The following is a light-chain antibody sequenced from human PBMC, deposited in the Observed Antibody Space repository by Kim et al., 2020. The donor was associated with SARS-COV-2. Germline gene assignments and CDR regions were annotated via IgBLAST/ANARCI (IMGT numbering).Light chain of an antibody. Sequence: QSFTIACTGPSNARGIYILVSWYQQPPGTAPNRIIYEVTNRPSGVPDRFSGSKSGNTASLIISGLQAEDEADYYCSSYTSRNIYVFGIGTKVTVL. CDR1: SNARGIYIL. CDR2: EVT. V-gene: IGLV2-18*02. CDR3: SSYTSRNIYV. J-gene: IGLJ1*01.